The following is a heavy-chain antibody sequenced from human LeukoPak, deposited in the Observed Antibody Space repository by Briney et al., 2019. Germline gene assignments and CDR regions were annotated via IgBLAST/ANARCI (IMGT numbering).Heavy chain of an antibody. Sequence: GGSLRLSCAASGFILSDYAMTWVRQAPGKGLESVSVITDGADTYYADSVKGRFTISRDNSQNTVHLQMDNLRADDTAVYYCAKVDYWSPENYLDSWGQGTLVTVSS. V-gene: IGHV3-23*01. CDR1: GFILSDYA. D-gene: IGHD1-1*01. CDR3: AKVDYWSPENYLDS. CDR2: ITDGADT. J-gene: IGHJ4*02.